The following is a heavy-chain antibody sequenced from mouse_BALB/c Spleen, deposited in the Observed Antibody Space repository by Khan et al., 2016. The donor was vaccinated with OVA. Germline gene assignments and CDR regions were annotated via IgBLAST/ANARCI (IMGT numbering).Heavy chain of an antibody. CDR2: IWGGGST. CDR1: GFSLTTYG. D-gene: IGHD2-3*01. CDR3: ARDFDSYYSLYAMDI. J-gene: IGHJ4*01. V-gene: IGHV2-6*02. Sequence: QVQLKESGPGLVAPSQSLSITCTVSGFSLTTYGVHWVRQPPGKGLEWLVVIWGGGSTNYNSVLKSRLSISKDNSKSQVFLKMNSLQTDDTAMYYCARDFDSYYSLYAMDIWGQGTSVTVSS.